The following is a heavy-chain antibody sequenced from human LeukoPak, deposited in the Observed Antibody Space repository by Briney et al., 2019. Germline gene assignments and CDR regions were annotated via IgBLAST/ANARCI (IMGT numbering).Heavy chain of an antibody. J-gene: IGHJ4*02. CDR1: GGSISSSSFY. Sequence: SETLSLTCTVSGGSISSSSFYWGWIRQPPGKGLEWIGSIYYSGSTYYNPSLKSRVTISVDTSKNQFSLKLSSVTAADTAVYYCARLGGEYGDYAKGLDYWGQGTLVTVSS. CDR3: ARLGGEYGDYAKGLDY. D-gene: IGHD4-17*01. V-gene: IGHV4-39*07. CDR2: IYYSGST.